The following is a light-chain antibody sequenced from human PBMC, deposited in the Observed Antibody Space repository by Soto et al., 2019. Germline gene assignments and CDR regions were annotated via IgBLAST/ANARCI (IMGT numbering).Light chain of an antibody. CDR2: DVS. CDR1: SSDVGGYNS. J-gene: IGLJ1*01. Sequence: QCPLTQPASVSGSPGLWIAISYTGTSSDVGGYNSVSWYQQHPGKAPKLMIYDVSNRPSGVSNRFSGSKSGNTASLTISGLQAEDEGDYYCSSYTTGGSYVFGTGTKVTVL. CDR3: SSYTTGGSYV. V-gene: IGLV2-14*01.